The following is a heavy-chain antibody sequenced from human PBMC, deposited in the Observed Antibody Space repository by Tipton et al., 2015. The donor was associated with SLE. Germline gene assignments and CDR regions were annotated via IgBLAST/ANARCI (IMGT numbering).Heavy chain of an antibody. V-gene: IGHV4-61*09. CDR3: AREESDYSNYGWFDP. Sequence: TLSLTCTVSGGSISSGSYYWSWIRQPADQGLEWIGHIYKDGDTHYNPFLKSRVAISADTAKNQFSLKLSSVTAADTAVYYCAREESDYSNYGWFDPWGQGTLVTVSS. CDR1: GGSISSGSYY. CDR2: IYKDGDT. J-gene: IGHJ5*02. D-gene: IGHD4-11*01.